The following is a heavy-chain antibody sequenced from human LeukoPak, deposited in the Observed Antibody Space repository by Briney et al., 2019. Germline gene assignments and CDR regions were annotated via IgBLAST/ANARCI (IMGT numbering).Heavy chain of an antibody. Sequence: PGGSLRLSCAASGFTFSSYGMHWVRQAPGKGLEWVAFIRYDGSNKYYADSVKGRFTISRDNSKNTLYLQMNSLRAEDTAVYYCAKEGESVSVYHLSLDYWGQGTLVTVSS. CDR1: GFTFSSYG. CDR3: AKEGESVSVYHLSLDY. CDR2: IRYDGSNK. V-gene: IGHV3-30*02. D-gene: IGHD3-16*02. J-gene: IGHJ4*02.